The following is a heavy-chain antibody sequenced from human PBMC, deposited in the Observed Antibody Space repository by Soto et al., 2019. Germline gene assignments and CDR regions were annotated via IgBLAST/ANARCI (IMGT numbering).Heavy chain of an antibody. D-gene: IGHD3-3*01. CDR1: GFTFSSYW. Sequence: GGSLRLSCAASGFTFSSYWMSWVRQAPGKGLEWVANIKQDGSEKYYVDSVKGRFTISRYNAKNSLYLQMNSLRAEDTAVYYCARLMGYDFWSGYFRDWFDPWGQGTLVTVSS. CDR2: IKQDGSEK. CDR3: ARLMGYDFWSGYFRDWFDP. J-gene: IGHJ5*02. V-gene: IGHV3-7*01.